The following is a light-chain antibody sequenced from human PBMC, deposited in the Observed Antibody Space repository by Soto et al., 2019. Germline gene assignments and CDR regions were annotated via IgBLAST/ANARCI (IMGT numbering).Light chain of an antibody. CDR1: QSVSDY. CDR2: EAS. V-gene: IGKV3-11*01. CDR3: QLGYSNPWT. J-gene: IGKJ1*01. Sequence: EIVLTQSPATLSLSPGEGSALSCRASQSVSDYLAWYQQKPGQVPRLLIYEASRRATGIPARFSGGGSGTDFTLTVESLQPEDFATYYCQLGYSNPWTFGQGTKVDIK.